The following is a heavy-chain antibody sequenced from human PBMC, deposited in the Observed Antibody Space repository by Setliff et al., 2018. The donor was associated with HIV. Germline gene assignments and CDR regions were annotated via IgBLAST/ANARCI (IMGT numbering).Heavy chain of an antibody. D-gene: IGHD2-2*01. CDR1: GFTFSDAW. Sequence: SLRLSCVASAASGFTFSDAWMSWVRQAPGKGLEWVGRTRSVSDGGRTDYAAPVKGRFTISRDDSKNTLYLQMNSLKIEDTVVYYCTTDPAVDWGQGTLVTVSS. V-gene: IGHV3-15*01. CDR3: TTDPAVD. J-gene: IGHJ1*01. CDR2: TRSVSDGGRT.